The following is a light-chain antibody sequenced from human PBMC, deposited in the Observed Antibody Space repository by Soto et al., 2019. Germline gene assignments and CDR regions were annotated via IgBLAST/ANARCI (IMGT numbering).Light chain of an antibody. J-gene: IGKJ1*01. V-gene: IGKV1-12*01. Sequence: DIQMTQSPSSVSASVGDRVTITCRASQGIGSWLAWYQQKPGKAPKLLIYGALSLQSGVPSRFSGSGSGTDFTLTISSLQPEDFGTYYCQQANSFPWTFGQGTKVDIK. CDR2: GAL. CDR1: QGIGSW. CDR3: QQANSFPWT.